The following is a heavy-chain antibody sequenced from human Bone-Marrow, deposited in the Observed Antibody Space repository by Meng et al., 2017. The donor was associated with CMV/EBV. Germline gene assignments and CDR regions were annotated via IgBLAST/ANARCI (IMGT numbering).Heavy chain of an antibody. V-gene: IGHV1-58*01. CDR2: IVVGSGYT. Sequence: SVKVSRKASGFSFTNSAVQWVRQARGEPLEWIGWIVVGSGYTSYAQKLQGRVTITRDMATSKAYMEVSSLRSDDTAVYYCASKAMDVWGQGTTVTVSS. CDR3: ASKAMDV. J-gene: IGHJ6*02. CDR1: GFSFTNSA.